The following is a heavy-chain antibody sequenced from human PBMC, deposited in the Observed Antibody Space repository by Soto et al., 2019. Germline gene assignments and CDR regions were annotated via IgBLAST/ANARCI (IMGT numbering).Heavy chain of an antibody. J-gene: IGHJ5*02. D-gene: IGHD3-10*01. V-gene: IGHV1-18*01. CDR2: ISGFNDDT. Sequence: QVQLVQSGAEMKNPGASVKVSCKASGYTFTSYGISWVRQAPGQGLEWMGWISGFNDDTNHAQKLQGRVTMTKDTSTSTAYTELRSLKSDDTAVYYCARSGSYYPARNWFGPWGQGTLVNVS. CDR1: GYTFTSYG. CDR3: ARSGSYYPARNWFGP.